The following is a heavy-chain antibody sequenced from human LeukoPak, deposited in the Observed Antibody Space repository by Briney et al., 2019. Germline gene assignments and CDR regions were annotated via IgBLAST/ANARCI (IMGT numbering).Heavy chain of an antibody. J-gene: IGHJ4*02. V-gene: IGHV1-69*05. CDR1: GGTFSSYA. CDR3: ARVRGYYDSSGYYYPFYFDY. Sequence: ASVKVSCKASGGTFSSYAISWARQAPRQGLEWMGGIIPIFGTANYAQKFQGRVTITTDESTSTACMELSSLRSEDTAVYYCARVRGYYDSSGYYYPFYFDYWGQGTLVTVSS. D-gene: IGHD3-22*01. CDR2: IIPIFGTA.